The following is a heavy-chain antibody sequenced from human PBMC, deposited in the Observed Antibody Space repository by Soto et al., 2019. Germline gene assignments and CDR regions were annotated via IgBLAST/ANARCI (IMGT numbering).Heavy chain of an antibody. CDR1: GVTVSSNY. CDR3: ARHGYNYGGGYFDY. CDR2: IYSGGST. D-gene: IGHD5-18*01. V-gene: IGHV3-66*04. J-gene: IGHJ4*02. Sequence: EVQLVESGGGLVQPGGSLRLSCAASGVTVSSNYMSWVRQAPGKGLEWVSVIYSGGSTYYADSVKGRLTISRDNSKNTLYHQMNSLRAEDTAVYYCARHGYNYGGGYFDYWGQGTLVTVSS.